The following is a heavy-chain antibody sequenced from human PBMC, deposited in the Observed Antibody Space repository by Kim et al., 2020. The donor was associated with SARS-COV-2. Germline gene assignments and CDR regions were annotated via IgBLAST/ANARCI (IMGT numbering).Heavy chain of an antibody. CDR2: ISSSSSYI. CDR3: ARVGVAGTVSGDFDY. Sequence: GGSLRLSCAASGFTFSSYSMNWLRQAPGKGLEWVSSISSSSSYIYYADSVKGRFTISRDNAKNSLYLQMNSLRAEDTAVYYCARVGVAGTVSGDFDYWGQGTLVTVSS. J-gene: IGHJ4*02. V-gene: IGHV3-21*01. D-gene: IGHD6-19*01. CDR1: GFTFSSYS.